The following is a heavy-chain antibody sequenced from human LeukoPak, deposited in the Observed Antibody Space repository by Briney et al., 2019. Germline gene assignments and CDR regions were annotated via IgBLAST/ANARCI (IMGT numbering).Heavy chain of an antibody. CDR2: INPNSGGT. CDR1: GYTFTGYY. J-gene: IGHJ4*02. Sequence: ASVKVSCKASGYTFTGYYMHWVRQAPGQGLEWMGWINPNSGGTNYAQKFQGRVTMTRDTSISTAYMELSRLRSDDTAVYYCARGTLGAAAGIDYWGQGTLVTVSS. D-gene: IGHD6-13*01. CDR3: ARGTLGAAAGIDY. V-gene: IGHV1-2*02.